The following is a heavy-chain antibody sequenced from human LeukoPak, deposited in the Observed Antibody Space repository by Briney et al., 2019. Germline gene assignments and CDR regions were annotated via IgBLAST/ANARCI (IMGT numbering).Heavy chain of an antibody. CDR1: GYTFTGYY. J-gene: IGHJ4*02. V-gene: IGHV1-2*02. CDR3: AREPISDHDYGDY. Sequence: ASVKVSCKASGYTFTGYYMHWVRQAPGQGLEWMGWINPNSGGTNYAQKFQGRVTMTRDTSTSTVYMELSSLRSEDTAVYYCAREPISDHDYGDYWGQGTLVTVSS. CDR2: INPNSGGT.